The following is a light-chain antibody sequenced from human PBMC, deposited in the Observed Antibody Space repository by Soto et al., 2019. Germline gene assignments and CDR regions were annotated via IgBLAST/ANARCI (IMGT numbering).Light chain of an antibody. CDR1: QSISSN. V-gene: IGKV3D-15*01. CDR3: QQYNNWPPCT. J-gene: IGKJ1*01. Sequence: EIVMTQSPATLSVSPGERATLSCRASQSISSNLAWYQQKPGQAPRLLIYGESTRATGIPARFSGSGSGTEFTLTISSLQSEDFAVYYCQQYNNWPPCTFGQGTKVEIK. CDR2: GES.